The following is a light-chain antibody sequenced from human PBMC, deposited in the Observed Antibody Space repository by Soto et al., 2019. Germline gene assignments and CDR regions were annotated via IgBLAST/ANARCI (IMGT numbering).Light chain of an antibody. CDR1: HDIKKW. CDR2: AAS. J-gene: IGKJ3*01. V-gene: IGKV1-12*01. CDR3: HQASSFPYT. Sequence: DIQMTQSPSSVSASVGDTINITCRASHDIKKWLAWYQQKPGKAPKVLIYAASNLESGVSPRFSVSGAGTEFSLTLSSLQTEDFATYFCHQASSFPYTFGPGTKVYIK.